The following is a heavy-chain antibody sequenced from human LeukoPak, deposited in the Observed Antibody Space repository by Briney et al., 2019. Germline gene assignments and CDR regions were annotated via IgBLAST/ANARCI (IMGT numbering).Heavy chain of an antibody. CDR2: INHSGST. CDR3: ARDLWAFDI. CDR1: GGSFSGYY. J-gene: IGHJ3*02. V-gene: IGHV4-34*01. D-gene: IGHD3-16*01. Sequence: SETLSLTCAVYGGSFSGYYWSWIRQPPGKGLEWIGEINHSGSTNYNPSLKSRVTISVDTSKNQFSLKLSSVTAADTAVYYCARDLWAFDIWGQGTMVTVSS.